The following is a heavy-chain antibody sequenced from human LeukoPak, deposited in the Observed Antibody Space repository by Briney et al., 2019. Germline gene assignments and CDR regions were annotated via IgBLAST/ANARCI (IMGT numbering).Heavy chain of an antibody. J-gene: IGHJ4*02. CDR2: ISSSSSYI. V-gene: IGHV3-21*01. CDR1: GFTFSSYS. Sequence: GGSLRLSCAASGFTFSSYSMNWVRQAPGKGLEWVSSISSSSSYIYYADSVKGRFTISRDNSKNTLYLQMNSLRAEDTAVYYCARDRSSYDSSGYFYGDFDYWGQGTLVTVSS. D-gene: IGHD3-22*01. CDR3: ARDRSSYDSSGYFYGDFDY.